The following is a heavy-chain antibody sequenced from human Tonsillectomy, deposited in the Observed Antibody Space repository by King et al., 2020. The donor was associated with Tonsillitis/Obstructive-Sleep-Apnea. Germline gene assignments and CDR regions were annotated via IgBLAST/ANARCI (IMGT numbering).Heavy chain of an antibody. CDR1: GFTFTSYA. J-gene: IGHJ1*01. Sequence: VQLVESGGGVVQPGRSLRLSCAASGFTFTSYAMHWVRQAPGKGLEWVADISFDGSNQYYADSVKGRITISRDNSKNTLYLQINSLRPEDTAVYYCATSREASYYYGSGTYIAFQHWGQGTLVTVSS. D-gene: IGHD3-10*01. CDR3: ATSREASYYYGSGTYIAFQH. V-gene: IGHV3-30*04. CDR2: ISFDGSNQ.